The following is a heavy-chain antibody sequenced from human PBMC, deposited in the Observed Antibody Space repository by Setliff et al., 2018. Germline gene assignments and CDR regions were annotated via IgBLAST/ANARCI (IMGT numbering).Heavy chain of an antibody. CDR2: IIPIFGTA. D-gene: IGHD3-16*02. CDR3: AREGNYDYVWGSYRDDAFDI. CDR1: GGTFSSYA. J-gene: IGHJ3*02. V-gene: IGHV1-69*05. Sequence: SLKVSCKASGGTFSSYAISWVRQAPGQGLEWMGGIIPIFGTANYAQKFQGRVTITTDESTSTAYMELSSLRSEDTAVYYCAREGNYDYVWGSYRDDAFDIWGQGTMVTVSS.